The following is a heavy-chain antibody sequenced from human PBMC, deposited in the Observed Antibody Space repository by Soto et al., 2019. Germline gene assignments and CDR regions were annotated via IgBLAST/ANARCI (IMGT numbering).Heavy chain of an antibody. Sequence: ASVKVSCKASGYTFTSYGISWVRQAPGQGLEWMGWISAYNGNTNYAQKLQGRVTTTTDTSTSTAYMELRSLRSDDTAVYYCARDRGLDSYGNFDYWSQGTLVTVSS. CDR3: ARDRGLDSYGNFDY. CDR1: GYTFTSYG. D-gene: IGHD5-18*01. J-gene: IGHJ4*02. CDR2: ISAYNGNT. V-gene: IGHV1-18*04.